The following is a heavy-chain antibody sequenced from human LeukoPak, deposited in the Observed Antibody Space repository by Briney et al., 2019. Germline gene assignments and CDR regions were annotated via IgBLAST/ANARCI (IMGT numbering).Heavy chain of an antibody. V-gene: IGHV3-74*01. CDR3: AKGSYYDSSGSFYFDY. J-gene: IGHJ4*02. D-gene: IGHD3-22*01. CDR1: GFTFSNHW. CDR2: INRGGSRT. Sequence: GGSLRLSCAASGFTFSNHWMHWVRQAPGKGLMWVSRINRGGSRTDYADSVKGRFIISRDNSKNTLYVQVNSLGTEDTAAYYCAKGSYYDSSGSFYFDYWGQGTLVTVSS.